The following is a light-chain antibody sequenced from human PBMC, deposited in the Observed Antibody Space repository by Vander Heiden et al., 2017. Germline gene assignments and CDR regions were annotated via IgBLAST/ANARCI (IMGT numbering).Light chain of an antibody. CDR3: MQAIQTPHT. Sequence: VMTQFPLSVPTTPGDPASISCGSSQGLMHTNGYNYLDWYLQKPGQSPQLLIYLGSNRASGVPDRFSGSGSGTNFTLKFSRVEAEDVGIYYCMQAIQTPHTFGQGTKLEIK. CDR1: QGLMHTNGYNY. CDR2: LGS. V-gene: IGKV2-28*01. J-gene: IGKJ2*01.